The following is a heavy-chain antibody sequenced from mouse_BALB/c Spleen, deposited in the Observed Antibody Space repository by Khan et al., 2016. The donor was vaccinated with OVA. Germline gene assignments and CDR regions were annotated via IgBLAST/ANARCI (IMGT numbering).Heavy chain of an antibody. V-gene: IGHV1-61*01. CDR3: TRREKDGYDPCWFAY. CDR1: GYTFTSYW. Sequence: VQLQESGAELVRPGASVKLSCKASGYTFTSYWMNWVRQRPGQGLEWVGKINPSDSESHYNQMFKDKATLTVDKSSGTAYMQLSSLTSEDSAVYYCTRREKDGYDPCWFAYWGQGTLVTVSA. D-gene: IGHD2-2*01. CDR2: INPSDSES. J-gene: IGHJ3*01.